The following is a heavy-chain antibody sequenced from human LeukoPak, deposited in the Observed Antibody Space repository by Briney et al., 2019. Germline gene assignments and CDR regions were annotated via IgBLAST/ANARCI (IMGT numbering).Heavy chain of an antibody. J-gene: IGHJ4*02. CDR2: IYLGDSDT. CDR1: GYSFTNYW. Sequence: GESLKISCKDSGYSFTNYWIGWVRQMPRKGLEWMGIIYLGDSDTRYSPSFQGQVTISADKSISTAYLQWSSLKASDTAIYYCARHPSYTSGWPLDYWGQGTLVTVSS. V-gene: IGHV5-51*01. CDR3: ARHPSYTSGWPLDY. D-gene: IGHD6-19*01.